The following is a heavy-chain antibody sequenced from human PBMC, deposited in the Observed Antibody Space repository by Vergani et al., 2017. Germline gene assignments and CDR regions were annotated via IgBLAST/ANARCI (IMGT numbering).Heavy chain of an antibody. V-gene: IGHV4-34*01. Sequence: QVQLQQWGAGLLKPSETLSLTCAVYGGSFSGYYWSWIRQPPGKGLEWIGQINHSGSTNYNPSLKSRLTISVDTSKNQFSLQLSSVTAADTAVYYCARVNTETNGDPYYYYYMDVWGQGTAVTVS. CDR2: INHSGST. CDR1: GGSFSGYY. D-gene: IGHD4-11*01. J-gene: IGHJ6*03. CDR3: ARVNTETNGDPYYYYYMDV.